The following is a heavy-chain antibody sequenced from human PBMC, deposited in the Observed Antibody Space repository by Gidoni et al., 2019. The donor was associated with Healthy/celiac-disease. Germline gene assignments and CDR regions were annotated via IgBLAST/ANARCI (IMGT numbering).Heavy chain of an antibody. CDR3: ARSRKYYDFWSGYYNAFDI. CDR2: MNPNSGNT. Sequence: QVQLVQPGAEVKKPWASVKVSCKASGYTFTSYDINWVRQATGQGLEWMGWMNPNSGNTGYAQKFQGRVTMTRNTSISTAYMELSSLRSEDTAVYYCARSRKYYDFWSGYYNAFDIWGQGTMVTVSS. J-gene: IGHJ3*02. V-gene: IGHV1-8*01. D-gene: IGHD3-3*01. CDR1: GYTFTSYD.